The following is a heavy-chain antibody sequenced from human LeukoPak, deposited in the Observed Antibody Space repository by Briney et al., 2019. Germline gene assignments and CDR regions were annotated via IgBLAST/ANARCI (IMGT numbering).Heavy chain of an antibody. CDR3: ARVGYYESSGYYEY. D-gene: IGHD3-22*01. Sequence: ASVKVSCKASGYTLTDYYMHWVRQAPGQGLEWMGRINPNSGGTNYAQKFQGRVTMTRDMSISTVYMELSRLRSDDTAVYYCARVGYYESSGYYEYWGQGTLVTVSS. CDR1: GYTLTDYY. J-gene: IGHJ4*02. CDR2: INPNSGGT. V-gene: IGHV1-2*06.